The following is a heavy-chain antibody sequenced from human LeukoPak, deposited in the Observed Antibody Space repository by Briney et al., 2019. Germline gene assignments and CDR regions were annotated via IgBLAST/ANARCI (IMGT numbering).Heavy chain of an antibody. V-gene: IGHV1-18*01. J-gene: IGHJ5*02. Sequence: ASVKVSCKASGYTFTNYGISGVRQAPGQGLEWMGWISGYNGDTNYAQKLQGRVTMTTDTSTSTAYMELRSLRSDDTAVYYCARYSTGRSRIDPWGQGTLVTVSS. CDR2: ISGYNGDT. CDR1: GYTFTNYG. D-gene: IGHD1-14*01. CDR3: ARYSTGRSRIDP.